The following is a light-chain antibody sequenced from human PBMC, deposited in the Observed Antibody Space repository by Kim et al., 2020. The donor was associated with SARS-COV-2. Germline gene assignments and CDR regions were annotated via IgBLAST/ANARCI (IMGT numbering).Light chain of an antibody. J-gene: IGKJ2*01. CDR3: QQDYNLYT. V-gene: IGKV3D-7*01. CDR2: GAS. Sequence: PGESVTLSCRASQSVSSSYLAWYQQKPGQAPRLLIYGASTRATSIPARFSGSGSGTDFTLTISSLQPEDFAVYYCQQDYNLYTFGQGTKLEI. CDR1: QSVSSSY.